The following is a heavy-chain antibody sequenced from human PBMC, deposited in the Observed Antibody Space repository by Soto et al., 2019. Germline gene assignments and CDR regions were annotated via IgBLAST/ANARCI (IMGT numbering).Heavy chain of an antibody. Sequence: SETLSLTCTVSGGSISSGDYYWSWIRQPPGKGPEWIGYIFYSGSTYYNPSLKSRVTISVDTSKNQFSLKLTSVTAADTAVYYCARGRFLEWLLSGWFDPWGQGTLVTVS. CDR2: IFYSGST. V-gene: IGHV4-30-4*01. CDR3: ARGRFLEWLLSGWFDP. CDR1: GGSISSGDYY. D-gene: IGHD3-3*01. J-gene: IGHJ5*02.